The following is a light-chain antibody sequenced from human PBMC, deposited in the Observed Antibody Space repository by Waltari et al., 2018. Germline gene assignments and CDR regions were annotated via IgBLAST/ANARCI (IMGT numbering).Light chain of an antibody. J-gene: IGLJ2*01. CDR3: GTWDNNLNALV. CDR1: TSNIGINY. V-gene: IGLV1-51*02. Sequence: QSVLTQPPSVSAAPGQKVIISCSGSTSNIGINYVSWYQQFPGAAPKVFIYESEKRPSGIPDRFSGSKSGTSASLGITGLQTGDEAAYYCGTWDNNLNALVFGGGTKLTVL. CDR2: ESE.